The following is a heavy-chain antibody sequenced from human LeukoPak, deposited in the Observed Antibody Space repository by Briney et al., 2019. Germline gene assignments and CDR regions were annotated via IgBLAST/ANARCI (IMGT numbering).Heavy chain of an antibody. CDR3: ASAQLRSPEAFDI. CDR2: IYYSGST. CDR1: GGSISSYY. J-gene: IGHJ3*02. Sequence: PSETLSLTCTVSGGSISSYYWSWIRQPPGKGLEWIGYIYYSGSTNYNPSLKSRVTISVDTSKNQFSLKLSSVTAADTAVYYCASAQLRSPEAFDIWGQGTMVTVSS. D-gene: IGHD3-3*01. V-gene: IGHV4-59*01.